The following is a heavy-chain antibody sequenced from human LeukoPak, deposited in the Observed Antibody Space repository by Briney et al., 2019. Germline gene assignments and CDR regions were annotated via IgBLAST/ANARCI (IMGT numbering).Heavy chain of an antibody. V-gene: IGHV3-48*04. Sequence: PGGSLRLSCAASGFTFSSSSMNWVRQAPGKGLGWVSYITASSSTEYYADSVKGRFTISRDNSKNTLYLQMNSLRAEDTAIYNCAKDPSGSYFPNWFDRWGQGTLVTVSS. CDR3: AKDPSGSYFPNWFDR. CDR1: GFTFSSSS. D-gene: IGHD1-26*01. CDR2: ITASSSTE. J-gene: IGHJ5*02.